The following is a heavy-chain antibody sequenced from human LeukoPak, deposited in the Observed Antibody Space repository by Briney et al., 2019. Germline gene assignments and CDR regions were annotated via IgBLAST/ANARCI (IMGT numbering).Heavy chain of an antibody. V-gene: IGHV3-30*02. CDR1: GFTFSNYG. CDR2: IRFDGFNK. CDR3: AKTSESNWYRQAFDY. J-gene: IGHJ4*02. D-gene: IGHD6-13*01. Sequence: GGSLRLSCAASGFTFSNYGMHWVRQAPGKGLEWVAFIRFDGFNKYYADSVKGRFTISRDNSKNTMYVQMNSLRAEDTALYYCAKTSESNWYRQAFDYWGQGTLVTVSS.